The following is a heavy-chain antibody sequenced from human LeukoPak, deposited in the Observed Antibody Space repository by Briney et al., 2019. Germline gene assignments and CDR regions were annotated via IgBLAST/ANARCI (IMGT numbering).Heavy chain of an antibody. J-gene: IGHJ4*02. CDR2: ISYDGSNK. V-gene: IGHV3-30*04. CDR1: GFTFSSYA. Sequence: GRSLRLSCAASGFTFSSYAMHWVRQAPGKGLEWVAVISYDGSNKYYADSVKGRFTISRDNSKNTLYLQMNSLRAEDTAVYYCARGHTAMVGKIDYWGQGTLVTVSS. D-gene: IGHD5-18*01. CDR3: ARGHTAMVGKIDY.